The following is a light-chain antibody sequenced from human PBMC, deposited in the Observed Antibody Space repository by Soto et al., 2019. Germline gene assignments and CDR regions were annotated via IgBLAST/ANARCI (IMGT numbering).Light chain of an antibody. Sequence: QSVLTQPPSASETPGQTVSISCSGSNSNIASNTVNWYQHLPGTAPKLLIYYNNQRPSGVPDRFSGSKSGTSASLAISGLQAEDEADYYCSSYTITSTYVFGTGTKVTVL. V-gene: IGLV1-44*01. CDR2: YNN. CDR3: SSYTITSTYV. J-gene: IGLJ1*01. CDR1: NSNIASNT.